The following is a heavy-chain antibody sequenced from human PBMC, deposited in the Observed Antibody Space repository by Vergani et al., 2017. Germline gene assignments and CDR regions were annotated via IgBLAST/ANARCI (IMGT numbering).Heavy chain of an antibody. CDR1: GYTFTSYY. D-gene: IGHD2-15*01. CDR2: INSIGGST. V-gene: IGHV1-46*03. J-gene: IGHJ4*02. Sequence: QVQLVQSGAEVKKPGASVKVSCKASGYTFTSYYMHWVRQAPGQGLEWMGIINSIGGSTSYAQKFQGRVTMTRDTSTSTVYMELSSMRAEDTAVYYCARAGQGWYWGQGTLVTVSS. CDR3: ARAGQGWY.